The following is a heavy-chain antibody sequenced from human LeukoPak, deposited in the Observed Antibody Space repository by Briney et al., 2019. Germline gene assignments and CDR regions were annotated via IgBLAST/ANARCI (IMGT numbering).Heavy chain of an antibody. D-gene: IGHD3-10*01. V-gene: IGHV4-30-4*01. CDR2: IYYSGTT. CDR1: GGSISTADFS. Sequence: PSQTLSLTCTVSGGSISTADFSWSWIRQPPGTGLEWIGYIYYSGTTYYSPSLKSRVTISLNTSKNQFSLKLTSVTADDTAVYYCTRGAMIGGVAYVPGEWGQGTLVTVAS. J-gene: IGHJ4*02. CDR3: TRGAMIGGVAYVPGE.